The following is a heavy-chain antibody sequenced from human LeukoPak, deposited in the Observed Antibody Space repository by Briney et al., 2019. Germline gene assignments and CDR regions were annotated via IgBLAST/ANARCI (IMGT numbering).Heavy chain of an antibody. CDR2: ISTSGDKT. D-gene: IGHD1-26*01. CDR1: GFTFSTYA. Sequence: GGSLRLSCAASGFTFSTYAMTWVRQAPGKGLEWVSGISTSGDKTYYADSVKGRFTISRDNSKNTLYLQMNSLRAEDTAEYYCARSAVGTSCCTAVDYWGQGTLVTVSS. V-gene: IGHV3-23*01. J-gene: IGHJ4*02. CDR3: ARSAVGTSCCTAVDY.